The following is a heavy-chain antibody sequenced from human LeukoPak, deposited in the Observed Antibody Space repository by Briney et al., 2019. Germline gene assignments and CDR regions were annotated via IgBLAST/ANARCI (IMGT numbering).Heavy chain of an antibody. CDR1: GFTFSSYA. J-gene: IGHJ4*02. Sequence: GSLRLSCAASGFTFSSYAMSWVRQAPGKGLEWIGFIYYSGNTNYNPSLKSRVTISVDTSKNQFSLKLSSMTAADTAVYYCARGALLWFGDRMEYYFDYWGQGTLLTVSS. CDR3: ARGALLWFGDRMEYYFDY. D-gene: IGHD3-10*01. V-gene: IGHV4-59*01. CDR2: IYYSGNT.